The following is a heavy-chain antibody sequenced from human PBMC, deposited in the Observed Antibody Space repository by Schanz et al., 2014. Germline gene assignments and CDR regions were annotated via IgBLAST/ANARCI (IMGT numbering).Heavy chain of an antibody. CDR3: AKDGIMVQGVIWERYFDS. CDR1: GFTFSNHA. Sequence: EVHLLESGGGLVQPGGSLRLSCAASGFTFSNHALSWVRQAPGKGLEWVSGIGGSGDSTHYADSVKGRFIISRDNAKNSLYLQMNSLRAEDTALYYCAKDGIMVQGVIWERYFDSWGQGTLXTVSS. CDR2: IGGSGDST. V-gene: IGHV3-23*01. D-gene: IGHD3-10*01. J-gene: IGHJ4*02.